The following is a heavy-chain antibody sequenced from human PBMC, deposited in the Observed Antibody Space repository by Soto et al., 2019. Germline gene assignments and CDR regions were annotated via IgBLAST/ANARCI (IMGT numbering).Heavy chain of an antibody. D-gene: IGHD2-2*01. CDR2: IKQDGSEK. CDR1: GFTFSSYW. V-gene: IGHV3-7*01. CDR3: ARDCSTTSCYLAPYFYYGMDV. Sequence: PGGSLRLSCAASGFTFSSYWMSWVRQAPGKGLEWVANIKQDGSEKYYVDSGKGRFTISRDNAKKSLYLQMNSLRAEDTAVYYCARDCSTTSCYLAPYFYYGMDVWGQGTTVTVSS. J-gene: IGHJ6*02.